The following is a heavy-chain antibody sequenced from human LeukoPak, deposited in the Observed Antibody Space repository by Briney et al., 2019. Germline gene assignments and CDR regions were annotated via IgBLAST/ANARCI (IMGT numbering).Heavy chain of an antibody. D-gene: IGHD5-18*01. Sequence: SETLSLTCTVSGGSTSSYYWGWIRQPPGKGLEWIGTIYYSGSTYYNPSLKSRVTISIDTSNNQFSLQLDSVTAADTAVYYCVRDPAPETASTDAFDIWGQGTMVTVSS. CDR1: GGSTSSYY. V-gene: IGHV4-39*07. CDR2: IYYSGST. CDR3: VRDPAPETASTDAFDI. J-gene: IGHJ3*02.